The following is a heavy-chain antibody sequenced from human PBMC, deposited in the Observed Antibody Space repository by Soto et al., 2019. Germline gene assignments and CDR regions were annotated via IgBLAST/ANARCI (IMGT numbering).Heavy chain of an antibody. D-gene: IGHD1-26*01. CDR1: GVSVSSNY. CDR3: ARHRHTRGTVGAPSPLDP. V-gene: IGHV3-53*01. J-gene: IGHJ5*02. CDR2: QYSGGST. Sequence: PGGSLTLSCAISGVSVSSNYLNWFRQAPGKGLELVSVQYSGGSTYYADYVQGRFTISRDKSNNTPYLQMRRVRAEDTAVYFCARHRHTRGTVGAPSPLDPWGQGTQVTVSS.